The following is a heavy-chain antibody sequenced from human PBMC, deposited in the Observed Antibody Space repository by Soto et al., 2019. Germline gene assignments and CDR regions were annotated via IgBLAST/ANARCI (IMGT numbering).Heavy chain of an antibody. CDR1: GGSISSYY. J-gene: IGHJ4*02. CDR3: TRGGFYYYDSSGYYDY. D-gene: IGHD3-22*01. CDR2: IYYSGST. V-gene: IGHV4-59*01. Sequence: SETLSLTCTVSGGSISSYYWSWIRRPPGKGLEWIGYIYYSGSTNYNPSLKSRVTISVDTSKNQFSLKLTSVTAADTAVYFCTRGGFYYYDSSGYYDYWGQGALVTVPS.